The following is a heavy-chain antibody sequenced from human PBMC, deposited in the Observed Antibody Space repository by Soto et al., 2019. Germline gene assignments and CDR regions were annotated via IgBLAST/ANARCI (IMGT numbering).Heavy chain of an antibody. CDR3: ARGGSYDSSGYYNFDS. CDR2: IYSSGST. J-gene: IGHJ4*02. V-gene: IGHV4-4*09. Sequence: SETLSLTCTVSGASISSYYWSWIRQPPGKGLEWIGYIYSSGSTNYNPSLKSRVTISVDTSKNQFSLKLNSVTAADSAVYYCARGGSYDSSGYYNFDSWGQGTLVTVSS. D-gene: IGHD3-22*01. CDR1: GASISSYY.